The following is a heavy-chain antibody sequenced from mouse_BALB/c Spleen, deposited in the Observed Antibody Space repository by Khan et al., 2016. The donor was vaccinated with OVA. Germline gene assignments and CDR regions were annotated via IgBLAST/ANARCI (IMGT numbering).Heavy chain of an antibody. CDR1: GYIFTNYW. CDR3: AREEALYYFDY. Sequence: VQLQQSGAELVRPGASVKLSCKTSGYIFTNYWIHWVKQRSGQGLEWIARIYPGTDNSYYHEKLKDRATLTADKSSSTVYMQLSSLKSEDSAVYFCAREEALYYFDYWGQGTTLTVSS. CDR2: IYPGTDNS. J-gene: IGHJ2*01. D-gene: IGHD3-2*02. V-gene: IGHV1-76*01.